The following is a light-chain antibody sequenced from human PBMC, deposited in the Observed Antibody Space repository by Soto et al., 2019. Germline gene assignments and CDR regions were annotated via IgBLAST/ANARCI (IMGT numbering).Light chain of an antibody. V-gene: IGKV1-33*01. CDR1: QDISNY. J-gene: IGKJ3*01. Sequence: DIQMTQSPSSLSASVGDRVTITCQASQDISNYLNWYQQKPGKAPKLLICDASDLETGVPSRFSGSGFGTNFTFTISSLQPEDIATYYCQEYENITGVTFGPGTKVDIK. CDR2: DAS. CDR3: QEYENITGVT.